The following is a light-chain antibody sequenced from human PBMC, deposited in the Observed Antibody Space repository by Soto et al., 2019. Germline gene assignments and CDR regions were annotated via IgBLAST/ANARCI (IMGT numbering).Light chain of an antibody. CDR3: EHSSNTPPT. Sequence: IQMTQSPSSLSASVGGRVTITCRESQSVSSYLNCYKHKPGKAPNLLIYAASSLPSGVPSRFTGSGSGTDFTLTTSSLQPEDFATYYCEHSSNTPPTFGGGTKLDIX. CDR1: QSVSSY. V-gene: IGKV1-39*01. J-gene: IGKJ4*01. CDR2: AAS.